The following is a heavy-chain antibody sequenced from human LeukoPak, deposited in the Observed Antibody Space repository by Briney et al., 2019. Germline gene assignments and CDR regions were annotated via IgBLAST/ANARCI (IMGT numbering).Heavy chain of an antibody. Sequence: GGSPRLSCAASGFTFSSYWMSWVRQAPGKGLEWVANIKQDGSEKYYVDSVKGRFTISRDNAKNSLYLQMNSLRAEDTAVYYCARVFSGWYKAFDYWGQGTLVTVSS. V-gene: IGHV3-7*01. D-gene: IGHD6-19*01. CDR3: ARVFSGWYKAFDY. J-gene: IGHJ4*02. CDR1: GFTFSSYW. CDR2: IKQDGSEK.